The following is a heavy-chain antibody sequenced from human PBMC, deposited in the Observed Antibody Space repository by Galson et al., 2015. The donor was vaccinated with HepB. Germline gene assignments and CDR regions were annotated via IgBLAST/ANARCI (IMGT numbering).Heavy chain of an antibody. Sequence: SVKVSCKASGGTFSSYAISWVRQAPGQGLEWMGGIIPIFGTANYAQKFQGRVTITADESTSTAYMELSSLRSEDTAVYYCARGLLAAAGSAFYYYYYYMDVWGKGTTVTVSS. D-gene: IGHD6-13*01. J-gene: IGHJ6*03. CDR1: GGTFSSYA. CDR3: ARGLLAAAGSAFYYYYYYMDV. CDR2: IIPIFGTA. V-gene: IGHV1-69*13.